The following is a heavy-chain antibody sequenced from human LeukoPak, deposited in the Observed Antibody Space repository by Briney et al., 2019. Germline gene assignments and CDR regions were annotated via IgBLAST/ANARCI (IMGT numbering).Heavy chain of an antibody. V-gene: IGHV3-7*01. D-gene: IGHD6-19*01. J-gene: IGHJ4*02. CDR2: IKEDGSEK. Sequence: PGGSLGLSCAASGFTFSTSWVIWVRQAPGKGLEWVANIKEDGSEKYYVDSVKGRFTISRDNAKNSLYLQMNSLRAEDTAVYYCASGYYSGWYIPYYWGQGTLVTVSS. CDR1: GFTFSTSW. CDR3: ASGYYSGWYIPYY.